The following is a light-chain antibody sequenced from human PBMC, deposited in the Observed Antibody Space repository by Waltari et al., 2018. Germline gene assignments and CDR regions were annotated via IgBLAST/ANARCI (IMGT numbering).Light chain of an antibody. Sequence: DIVMTQSPDSLAVSLGERATINCKSSQSILYSSNDKNYLAWYHQKPGKPPKLLIYCSSTRESGVPDRFSGSWSGTDFTLTISSLQAEDVAVYYCQQYYRSRTFGQGTKVEIK. J-gene: IGKJ1*01. CDR3: QQYYRSRT. CDR1: QSILYSSNDKNY. V-gene: IGKV4-1*01. CDR2: CSS.